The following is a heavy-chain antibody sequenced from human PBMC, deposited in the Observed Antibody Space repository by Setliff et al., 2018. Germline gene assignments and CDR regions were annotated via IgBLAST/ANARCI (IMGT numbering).Heavy chain of an antibody. V-gene: IGHV4-4*07. J-gene: IGHJ6*03. D-gene: IGHD6-19*01. CDR1: GGSVSSYY. Sequence: KPSETLSLTCTVSGGSVSSYYWSWIRQPAGKGLEWIGHIYIGGSANYNPSLKSRVTMSIDTSKNQFSLKLNSVTAADMAVYYCAREQWLDPPGYYYMDVWAKGTTVPSP. CDR3: AREQWLDPPGYYYMDV. CDR2: IYIGGSA.